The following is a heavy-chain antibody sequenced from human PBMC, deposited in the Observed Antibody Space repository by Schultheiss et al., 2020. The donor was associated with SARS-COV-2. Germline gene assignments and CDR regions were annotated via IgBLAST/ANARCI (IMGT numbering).Heavy chain of an antibody. D-gene: IGHD3-16*02. CDR3: AKDRRGDNDYVWGSYRPGFDY. CDR1: GFTFRSYG. V-gene: IGHV3-30*18. J-gene: IGHJ4*02. CDR2: ISSDESNK. Sequence: GGSLRLSCAASGFTFRSYGLHWVRQAPGKGLEWVAVISSDESNKYYADSVKGRFTISKDNSKNTLYLQMNSLRAEDTAVYYCAKDRRGDNDYVWGSYRPGFDYWGQGTLVTVSS.